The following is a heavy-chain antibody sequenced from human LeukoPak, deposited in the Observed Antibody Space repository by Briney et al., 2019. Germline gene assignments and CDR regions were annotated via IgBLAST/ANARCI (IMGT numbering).Heavy chain of an antibody. D-gene: IGHD6-19*01. J-gene: IGHJ4*02. CDR3: AKAHLKAAAIAVAGRPFDY. CDR2: ISGSGGGT. V-gene: IGHV3-23*01. CDR1: GFTFSNYG. Sequence: PGGSLRLSCAASGFTFSNYGMNWVRQAPGKGLEWVSGISGSGGGTYYADSVKGRFTISRDSSKNTLYLQMNSLRAEDTAVYYCAKAHLKAAAIAVAGRPFDYWGQGTLVTVPS.